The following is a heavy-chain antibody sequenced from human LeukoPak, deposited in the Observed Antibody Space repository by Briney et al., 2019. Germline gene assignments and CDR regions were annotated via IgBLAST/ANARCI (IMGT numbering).Heavy chain of an antibody. V-gene: IGHV3-21*04. D-gene: IGHD3-9*01. CDR2: ISSSGSYI. J-gene: IGHJ4*02. CDR3: AKVHRYFDWSCYDY. CDR1: EFTFSSYS. Sequence: GGSLRLSCAASEFTFSSYSMNWVRQAPGKGLEWVSSISSSGSYIYYADSVKGRFTISRDNAKKSLYLQMNSLRAEDTAVYYCAKVHRYFDWSCYDYWGQGTLVTVSS.